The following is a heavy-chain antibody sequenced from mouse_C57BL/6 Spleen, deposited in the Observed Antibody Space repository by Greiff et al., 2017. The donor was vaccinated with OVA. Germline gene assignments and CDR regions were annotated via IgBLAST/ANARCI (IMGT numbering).Heavy chain of an antibody. D-gene: IGHD1-1*01. CDR3: ARYYGSSYYAMDY. J-gene: IGHJ4*01. Sequence: SGPELVKPGASVKISCKASGYTFTDYYINWVKQRPGQGLEWIGWIFPGSGSTYYNEKFKGKATLTVDKSSSTAYMLLSSLTSEDSAVYFCARYYGSSYYAMDYWGQGTSVTVSS. V-gene: IGHV1-75*01. CDR1: GYTFTDYY. CDR2: IFPGSGST.